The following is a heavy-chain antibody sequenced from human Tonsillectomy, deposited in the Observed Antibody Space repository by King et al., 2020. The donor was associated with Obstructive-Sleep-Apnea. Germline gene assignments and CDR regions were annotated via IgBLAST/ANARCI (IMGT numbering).Heavy chain of an antibody. CDR3: ARGRYYASGSYYPPDY. V-gene: IGHV4-34*01. CDR1: GGSFSGYY. Sequence: VQLQQWGAGLLKPSETLSLTCAGYGGSFSGYYWSWIRQPPGKGLEWIGEINHSGSTNYNPSLKSRVTISEDTSKNQFSLKLSSVTAADTAVYYYARGRYYASGSYYPPDYWGQGTLVTVSS. CDR2: INHSGST. D-gene: IGHD3-10*01. J-gene: IGHJ4*02.